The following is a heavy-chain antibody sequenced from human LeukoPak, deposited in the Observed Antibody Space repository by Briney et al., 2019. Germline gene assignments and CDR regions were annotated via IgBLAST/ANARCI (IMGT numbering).Heavy chain of an antibody. CDR3: ARLGSSGWYYFDY. D-gene: IGHD6-19*01. J-gene: IGHJ4*02. V-gene: IGHV4-34*01. CDR1: GGSFSGYY. Sequence: SETLSLTCAVYGGSFSGYYWSWIRQPPGKGLEWIGEINHSGSTNYNPSLKSRVTISVDTSKNQFSLKLSSVTAADTAVYYCARLGSSGWYYFDYWGQGTLVTVPS. CDR2: INHSGST.